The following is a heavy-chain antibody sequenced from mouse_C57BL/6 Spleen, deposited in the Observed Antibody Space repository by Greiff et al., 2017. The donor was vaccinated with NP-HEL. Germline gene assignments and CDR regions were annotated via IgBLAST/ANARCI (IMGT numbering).Heavy chain of an antibody. CDR2: IDPETGGT. Sequence: VQLRQSGAELVRPGASVTLSCKASGYTFTDYEMHWVKQTPVHGLEWIGAIDPETGGTAYNQKFKGKAILTADKSSSTAYMELRSLTSEDSAVYYCTRGSSYGYFDVWGTGTTVTVSS. D-gene: IGHD1-1*01. J-gene: IGHJ1*03. CDR1: GYTFTDYE. V-gene: IGHV1-15*01. CDR3: TRGSSYGYFDV.